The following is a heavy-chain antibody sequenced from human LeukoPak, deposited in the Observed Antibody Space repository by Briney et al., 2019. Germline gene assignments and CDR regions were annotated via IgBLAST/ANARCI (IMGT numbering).Heavy chain of an antibody. J-gene: IGHJ4*02. CDR1: GGSITTYY. D-gene: IGHD3-10*01. Sequence: ASETLSLTCTVSGGSITTYYWSWIRQPPGKGLEWIGFMYYSGSTNYNPSLKSRVTISVDTSKNQFSLKLTSVTAADTAVYYCAREPTNGSGSYFFDSWGQGTLVTVSS. CDR3: AREPTNGSGSYFFDS. CDR2: MYYSGST. V-gene: IGHV4-59*01.